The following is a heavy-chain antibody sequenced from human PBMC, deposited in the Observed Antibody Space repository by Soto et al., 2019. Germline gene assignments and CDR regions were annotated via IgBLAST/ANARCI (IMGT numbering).Heavy chain of an antibody. CDR3: ERERGFLSEALDI. J-gene: IGHJ3*02. Sequence: QVQLQQSGPGLVKPSQTLSLTCGISGDSVSSNSATWNWIRQSPSRGLEWLGRTYYRSQWHNEYEESVKIRITINPDTSKNQFSLQLNSMSPEDTAVYYCERERGFLSEALDIWGRGTMVTVSS. CDR1: GDSVSSNSAT. D-gene: IGHD3-10*01. CDR2: TYYRSQWHN. V-gene: IGHV6-1*01.